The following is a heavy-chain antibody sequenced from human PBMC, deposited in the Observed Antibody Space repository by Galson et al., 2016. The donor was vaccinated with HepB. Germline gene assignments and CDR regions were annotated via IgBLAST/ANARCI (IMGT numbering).Heavy chain of an antibody. J-gene: IGHJ4*02. CDR2: IKSKIDGGTV. D-gene: IGHD6-19*01. CDR3: TTVLSTASMSGWYDWGFDS. CDR1: GFTFTNAW. Sequence: SLRLSCAASGFTFTNAWMNWVRQAPGKGLEWVGRIKSKIDGGTVDYAAPVKGRFTISGDDSKNTLYLQMTGLKTEDTAVYYCTTVLSTASMSGWYDWGFDSWGQGTLVTVSS. V-gene: IGHV3-15*07.